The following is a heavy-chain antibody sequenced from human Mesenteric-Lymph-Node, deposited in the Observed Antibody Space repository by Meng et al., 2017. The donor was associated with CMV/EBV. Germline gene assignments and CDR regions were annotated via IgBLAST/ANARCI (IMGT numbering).Heavy chain of an antibody. CDR3: AREAAIHRSSNNWFDS. Sequence: GAIGSGVYSWSWIRQHPGKGLEWIGHIYHSGSTYYNPSLKSRVTISVDTSTNQFSLRLNSVTAADTAVYYCAREAAIHRSSNNWFDSWGQGILVTVSS. D-gene: IGHD3-10*01. CDR1: GAIGSGVYS. V-gene: IGHV4-31*02. J-gene: IGHJ5*01. CDR2: IYHSGST.